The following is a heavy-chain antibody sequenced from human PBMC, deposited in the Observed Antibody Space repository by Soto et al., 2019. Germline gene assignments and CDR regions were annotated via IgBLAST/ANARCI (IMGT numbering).Heavy chain of an antibody. CDR3: ARVTTVVTPGY. V-gene: IGHV3-48*01. CDR1: GFTFSSYS. CDR2: ISSSSSTI. Sequence: EVQLVESGGGLVQPGGSLRLSCATSGFTFSSYSMNWVRQAPGKGLEWVSYISSSSSTIYYADSVKGRFTISRDNAKNSLDLQSNSLRAEDRAVYYCARVTTVVTPGYWGQGNLVTVSS. J-gene: IGHJ1*01. D-gene: IGHD4-17*01.